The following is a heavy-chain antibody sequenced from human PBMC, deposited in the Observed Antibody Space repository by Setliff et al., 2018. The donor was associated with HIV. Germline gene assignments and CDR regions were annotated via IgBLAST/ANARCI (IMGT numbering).Heavy chain of an antibody. CDR2: LSSSSSYI. J-gene: IGHJ4*02. CDR1: GFTFSSYS. CDR3: ARVQVGGYNFYFGY. Sequence: GGSLRLSCAASGFTFSSYSMNWVRQAPGKGLEWVSSLSSSSSYIYYADSVKGRFTISRDNAKNTLYLQMNSLRAEDTAVYYCARVQVGGYNFYFGYWGQGTLVTVSS. D-gene: IGHD5-12*01. V-gene: IGHV3-21*01.